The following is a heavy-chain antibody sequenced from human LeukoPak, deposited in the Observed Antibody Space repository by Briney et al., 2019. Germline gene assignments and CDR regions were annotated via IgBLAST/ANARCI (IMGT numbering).Heavy chain of an antibody. CDR2: ISWNSGSI. Sequence: GGSLRLSCAASGFTVSSNYMSWVRQAPGKGLEWVSGISWNSGSIGYADSVKGRFTISRDNAKNSLYLQMNTLGAEDTAVYYCARANFGFDYWGQGTLVTVSS. CDR1: GFTVSSNY. J-gene: IGHJ4*02. V-gene: IGHV3-21*04. D-gene: IGHD3-3*01. CDR3: ARANFGFDY.